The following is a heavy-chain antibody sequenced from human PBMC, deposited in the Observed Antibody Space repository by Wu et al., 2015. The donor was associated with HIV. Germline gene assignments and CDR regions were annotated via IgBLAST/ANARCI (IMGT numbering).Heavy chain of an antibody. V-gene: IGHV1-69*16. Sequence: QVQLVQSGAEVKKPGSSVKVSCKASGGTFSTYTMNWVRQAPGQGLEWMGRIIPALGTVKYAQNFQGRVTITTDGTDESTSTAYMELSSLTSEDTAVYYCATPRSPGFSSAWPTYFDYWGQGTLVTVSS. J-gene: IGHJ4*02. CDR3: ATPRSPGFSSAWPTYFDY. CDR2: IIPALGTV. CDR1: GGTFSTYT. D-gene: IGHD6-19*01.